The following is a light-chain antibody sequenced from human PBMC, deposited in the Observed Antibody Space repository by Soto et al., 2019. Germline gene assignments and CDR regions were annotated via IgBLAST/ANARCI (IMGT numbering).Light chain of an antibody. V-gene: IGKV1-9*01. J-gene: IGKJ5*01. CDR1: QTISSW. CDR3: QQLNSYPIT. Sequence: DIQITQSPSTLSGSVGDRVTITCRASQTISSWLAWYQQKPGKAPKLLIYAASTLQSGVPSRFSGSGSGTEFTLTISSLQPEDFATYYCQQLNSYPITFGQGTRLEIK. CDR2: AAS.